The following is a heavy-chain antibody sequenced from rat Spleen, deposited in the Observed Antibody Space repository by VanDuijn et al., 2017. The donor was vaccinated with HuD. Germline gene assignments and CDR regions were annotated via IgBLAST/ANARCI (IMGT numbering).Heavy chain of an antibody. Sequence: EVQLVESGGGLVQPGWSLKLSCAASGFTFSNYYMAWVRQAPTKGLEWVAYISTGGTNTYFRDSVKGRFTISRDNAKNTQFLQMDSLRSEDTATYYCTRHGGLRNWFAYWGHGTLVTVSS. CDR2: ISTGGTNT. J-gene: IGHJ3*01. CDR3: TRHGGLRNWFAY. D-gene: IGHD4-1*01. V-gene: IGHV5S13*01. CDR1: GFTFSNYY.